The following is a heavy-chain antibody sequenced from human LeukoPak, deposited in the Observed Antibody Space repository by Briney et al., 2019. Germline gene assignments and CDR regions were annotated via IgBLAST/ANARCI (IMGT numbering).Heavy chain of an antibody. CDR2: MKRDGSEI. Sequence: HAGGSLRLSCAASGFTFSTYWMTWVRQAPGKGLGWVANMKRDGSEIYYAGSVKGRFTISRDKPKNSMYLQMNSLRAEDTAVYYCARYTEYYFDYWGQGTLVTVSS. V-gene: IGHV3-7*01. D-gene: IGHD2-2*02. CDR1: GFTFSTYW. J-gene: IGHJ4*02. CDR3: ARYTEYYFDY.